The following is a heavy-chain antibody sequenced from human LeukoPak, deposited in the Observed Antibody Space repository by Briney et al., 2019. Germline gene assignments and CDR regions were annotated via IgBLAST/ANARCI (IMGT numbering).Heavy chain of an antibody. CDR3: ARVTQDGWFDP. J-gene: IGHJ5*02. CDR2: TRNKANSYTT. Sequence: PGGSLRLSCAAPGFTFSDHYMDWVRQAPGKGLEWVGRTRNKANSYTTEYAASVKGRFTISRDDSKNSLYLQMNSLKTEDTAVYYCARVTQDGWFDPWGQGTLVTVSS. CDR1: GFTFSDHY. V-gene: IGHV3-72*01. D-gene: IGHD2-21*02.